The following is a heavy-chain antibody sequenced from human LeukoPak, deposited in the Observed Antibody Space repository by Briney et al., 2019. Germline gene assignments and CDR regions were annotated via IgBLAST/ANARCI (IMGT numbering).Heavy chain of an antibody. Sequence: HAGGSLRLSCAASGFTFSSYSMNWVRQAPGKGLEWISYIGISSGSTKYADSVKGRFTISGDKAKNSVYLQMNSLRVEDTAVYYCARDTKYAFDNWGQGTLVTVSS. J-gene: IGHJ4*02. V-gene: IGHV3-48*01. CDR1: GFTFSSYS. CDR2: IGISSGST. CDR3: ARDTKYAFDN. D-gene: IGHD2-2*01.